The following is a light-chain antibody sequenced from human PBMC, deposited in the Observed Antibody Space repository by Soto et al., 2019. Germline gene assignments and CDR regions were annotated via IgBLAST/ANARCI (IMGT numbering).Light chain of an antibody. Sequence: DIQMTQSPSSLSASVGDRVTITCRAIQSISSYLNWYQQKPGKAPKLLIYAASSLQSGVPSRFSGSGSGTDFTLTISSLQPGDLATYYCQQSYSTPITFGRGTRLEIK. J-gene: IGKJ5*01. CDR3: QQSYSTPIT. V-gene: IGKV1-39*01. CDR2: AAS. CDR1: QSISSY.